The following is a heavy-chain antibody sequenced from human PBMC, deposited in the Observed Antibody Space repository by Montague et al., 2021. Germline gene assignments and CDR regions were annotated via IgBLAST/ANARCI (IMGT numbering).Heavy chain of an antibody. CDR2: ITRDGSST. D-gene: IGHD6-13*01. CDR3: ARNLASAAPGAFDI. CDR1: GFSFSSYG. Sequence: SLRLSCAASGFSFSSYGMHWARQAPGKGLLWVSRITRDGSSTTFADSVKGRFTTSGDNAKATLYLQMNSLRVEDTAVYYCARNLASAAPGAFDIWGQGTMVTVSS. V-gene: IGHV3-74*01. J-gene: IGHJ3*02.